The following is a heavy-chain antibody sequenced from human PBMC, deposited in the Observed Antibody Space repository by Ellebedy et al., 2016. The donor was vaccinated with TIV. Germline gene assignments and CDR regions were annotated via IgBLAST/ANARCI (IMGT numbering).Heavy chain of an antibody. CDR2: IRSKAYGGTT. V-gene: IGHV3-49*03. CDR1: GFTFGDYA. J-gene: IGHJ2*01. Sequence: GESLKISCTASGFTFGDYAMSWFRQAPGKGLEWVGFIRSKAYGGTTEYAASVKGRFTISRDDSKSIAYLQMNSLKTEDIAVYFCTRDRDWYFDLWGRGTLVTVSS. D-gene: IGHD3-10*01. CDR3: TRDRDWYFDL.